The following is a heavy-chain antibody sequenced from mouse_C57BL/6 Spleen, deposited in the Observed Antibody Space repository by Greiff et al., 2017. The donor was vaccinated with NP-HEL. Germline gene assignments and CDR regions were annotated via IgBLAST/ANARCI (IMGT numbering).Heavy chain of an antibody. D-gene: IGHD1-1*01. Sequence: QVQLQQPGAELVKPGASVKVSCKASGYTFTSYWMHWVKQRPGQGLEWIGRFHPSDSDTNYNQKFKGKATLTVDKSSSPAYEQLSSLTSEDASVYFCALATVVSETGTEAYAMDYWGQGTSVTVSS. J-gene: IGHJ4*01. V-gene: IGHV1-74*01. CDR2: FHPSDSDT. CDR3: ALATVVSETGTEAYAMDY. CDR1: GYTFTSYW.